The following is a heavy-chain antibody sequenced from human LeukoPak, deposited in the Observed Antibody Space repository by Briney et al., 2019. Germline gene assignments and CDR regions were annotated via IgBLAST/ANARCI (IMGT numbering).Heavy chain of an antibody. Sequence: GGSLRLSCAASGFTFSDHYMDWVRQAPGKGLEWVGRTRNKANSYTTEYAASVTGRFTISRDDSKNSLYLQMNSLKTEDTAVYYCATSSSAYHDAFDIWGQGTIDTVSS. V-gene: IGHV3-72*01. CDR2: TRNKANSYTT. J-gene: IGHJ3*02. CDR3: ATSSSAYHDAFDI. CDR1: GFTFSDHY. D-gene: IGHD6-6*01.